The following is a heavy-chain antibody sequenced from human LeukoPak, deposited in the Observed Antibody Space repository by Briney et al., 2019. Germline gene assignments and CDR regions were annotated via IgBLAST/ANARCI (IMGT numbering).Heavy chain of an antibody. CDR2: ISSSSSYI. V-gene: IGHV3-21*01. CDR3: ARVPQPTGDYYMDV. Sequence: PGGSLRLSCAASGFTFSSYSMNWVRQAPGKGLEWVSSISSSSSYIYYADSVKGRFTISRDNAKNSLYLQMNSLRAEATAVFYCARVPQPTGDYYMDVWGKGPRSPSP. J-gene: IGHJ6*03. D-gene: IGHD1-1*01. CDR1: GFTFSSYS.